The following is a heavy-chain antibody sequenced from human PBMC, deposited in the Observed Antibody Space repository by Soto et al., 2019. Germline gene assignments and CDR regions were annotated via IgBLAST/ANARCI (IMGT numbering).Heavy chain of an antibody. CDR2: INPNSGGT. Sequence: GASVKVSCKASGYTFTGYYMHWVRQAPGQGLEWMGWINPNSGGTNYAQKFQGWVTMTRDTSISTAYMELSRLRSDDTAVYYCARSQGYSYGLYYYYGMDVWGQGTTVTVSS. CDR3: ARSQGYSYGLYYYYGMDV. J-gene: IGHJ6*02. CDR1: GYTFTGYY. V-gene: IGHV1-2*04. D-gene: IGHD5-18*01.